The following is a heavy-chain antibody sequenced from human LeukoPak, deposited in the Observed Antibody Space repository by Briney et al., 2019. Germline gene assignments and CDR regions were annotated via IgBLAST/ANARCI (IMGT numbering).Heavy chain of an antibody. D-gene: IGHD2-2*01. CDR3: ARGLGVVVPAALNYGMDV. CDR2: INHSGST. J-gene: IGHJ6*02. Sequence: SETLSLTCAVYGGSFSGYYWSWIRQPPGKGLEWIGEINHSGSTNYNPSLKSRVTISVDTSKNQFSLKLGSVAAADTAVYYCARGLGVVVPAALNYGMDVWGQGTTVTVSS. V-gene: IGHV4-34*01. CDR1: GGSFSGYY.